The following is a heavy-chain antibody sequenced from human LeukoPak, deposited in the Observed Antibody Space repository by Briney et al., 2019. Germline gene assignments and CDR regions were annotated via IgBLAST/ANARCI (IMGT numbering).Heavy chain of an antibody. D-gene: IGHD6-19*01. CDR1: GGSISSYY. J-gene: IGHJ4*02. V-gene: IGHV4-59*08. CDR2: IYYSGSP. Sequence: PSETLSLTCTVSGGSISSYYWSWIRQPPGKGLEWIGYIYYSGSPNYNPSLKSRVTISVDTSKNQFSLKLSSVTAADTAVYYCARHERESSGWKYFDYWGQGTLVTVSS. CDR3: ARHERESSGWKYFDY.